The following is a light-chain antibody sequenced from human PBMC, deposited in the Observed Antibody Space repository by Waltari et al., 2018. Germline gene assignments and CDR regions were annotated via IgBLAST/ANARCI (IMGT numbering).Light chain of an antibody. CDR1: SSTIGSNY. CDR3: VAWDDSLSATV. J-gene: IGLJ3*02. V-gene: IGLV1-47*01. CDR2: RND. Sequence: QSVLTQPPSASGTPGQRVTISCSGSSSTIGSNYVYWYQHLPGTAPKLLIYRNDQRPPGVPDRVSGSKSGPSASLAISELRSEDEADYYCVAWDDSLSATVFGGGTKLTVL.